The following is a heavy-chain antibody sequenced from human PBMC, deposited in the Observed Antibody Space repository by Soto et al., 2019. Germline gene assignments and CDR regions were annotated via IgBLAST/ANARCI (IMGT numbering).Heavy chain of an antibody. Sequence: GGSLRVSWAASGFTFSSYAISWVLQAPGKGLEWVSAISGSGGSTYYADSVKGRFSVSRDDSENTLYLHMSSLHSEDTAMYYCVADLPGVRTNWGFDYWGQGTLVTVSS. CDR3: VADLPGVRTNWGFDY. J-gene: IGHJ4*02. CDR1: GFTFSSYA. CDR2: ISGSGGST. V-gene: IGHV3-23*01. D-gene: IGHD7-27*01.